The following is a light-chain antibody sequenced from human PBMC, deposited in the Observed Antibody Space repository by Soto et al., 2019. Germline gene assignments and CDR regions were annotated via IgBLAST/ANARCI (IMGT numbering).Light chain of an antibody. CDR3: QQRTKPLPWT. V-gene: IGKV3-11*01. Sequence: EMMLTQSPGTLSLSPGDRATLSYRASQIVRSTYLAWYQQRPGQVPRLLIYGVSKRAPAIPPRFSGSGSGTDFTLSVSGLETEDFATYYCQQRTKPLPWTFGQGAKVDIK. CDR2: GVS. J-gene: IGKJ1*01. CDR1: QIVRSTY.